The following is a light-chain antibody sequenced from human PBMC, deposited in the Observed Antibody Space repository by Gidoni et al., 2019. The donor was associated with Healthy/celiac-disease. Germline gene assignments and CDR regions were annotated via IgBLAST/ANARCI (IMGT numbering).Light chain of an antibody. CDR1: SSDVGGYNY. CDR2: GVS. V-gene: IGLV2-8*01. Sequence: QSALTQPPSASASPGQSVTISCTGTSSDVGGYNYVPWYQKHPGKAPKLMIYGVSKRPSGVPDRFSGSKSGNTASLTVSGLQAEDEADYYCSSYAGSNNLGVFGTGTKVTVL. J-gene: IGLJ1*01. CDR3: SSYAGSNNLGV.